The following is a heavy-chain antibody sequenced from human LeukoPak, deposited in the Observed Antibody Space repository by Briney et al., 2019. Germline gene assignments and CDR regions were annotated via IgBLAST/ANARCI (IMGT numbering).Heavy chain of an antibody. V-gene: IGHV4-4*02. CDR2: IYPSGST. CDR1: GGSLSSRNW. CDR3: ARGKMELTFLDA. Sequence: SETLSLTCAVSGGSLSSRNWWIWVRQPPGKGLEWIGEIYPSGSTNYNPSLKSQVTISIDKSKTQFFLKLSSVTAADTAVYYCARGKMELTFLDAWGQGTLVTVSS. J-gene: IGHJ5*02. D-gene: IGHD1-7*01.